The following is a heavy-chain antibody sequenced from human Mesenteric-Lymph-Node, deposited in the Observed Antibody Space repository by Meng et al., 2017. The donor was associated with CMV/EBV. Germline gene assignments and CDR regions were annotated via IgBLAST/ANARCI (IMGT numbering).Heavy chain of an antibody. CDR3: ARDGAAARVTRWFDP. D-gene: IGHD6-13*01. V-gene: IGHV3-11*04. J-gene: IGHJ5*02. Sequence: GESLKISCAASGFTFSDYYMSWIRQAPGKGLEWVSYISSSGSTIYYADSVKGRFTISRDNSKNTLYLQMNSLRAEDTAVYYCARDGAAARVTRWFDPWGQGTLVTVSS. CDR1: GFTFSDYY. CDR2: ISSSGSTI.